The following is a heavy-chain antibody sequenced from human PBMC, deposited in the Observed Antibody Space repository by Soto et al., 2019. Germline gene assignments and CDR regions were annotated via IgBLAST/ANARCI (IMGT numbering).Heavy chain of an antibody. CDR1: GFTFSGYS. Sequence: SLRLSCAVSGFTFSGYSMHWVRQAPGKGLEWVAVIWGEGSNEYYADSVKGRFTISRDTSKNTLYLQMSSLRADDTAFYYCVSDFGDYKFAYWGQGTLVTVSS. CDR2: IWGEGSNE. J-gene: IGHJ4*02. V-gene: IGHV3-33*01. D-gene: IGHD4-17*01. CDR3: VSDFGDYKFAY.